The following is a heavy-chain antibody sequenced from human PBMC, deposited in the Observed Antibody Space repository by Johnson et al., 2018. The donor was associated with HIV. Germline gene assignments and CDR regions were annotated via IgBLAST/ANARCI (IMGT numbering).Heavy chain of an antibody. CDR1: GFIFSDYY. CDR3: ARGFGNSGYYYGRFGAFDI. D-gene: IGHD3-22*01. Sequence: VQLVESGGGVVRPGGSLRLSCAASGFIFSDYYMSWIRQAPGKGLEWVSIIYSGGSTFYADSVKGRFTISRDNSKNTLYLQMNSLRAEDTALYYCARGFGNSGYYYGRFGAFDIWGQGTMVTVSS. J-gene: IGHJ3*02. V-gene: IGHV3-66*01. CDR2: IYSGGST.